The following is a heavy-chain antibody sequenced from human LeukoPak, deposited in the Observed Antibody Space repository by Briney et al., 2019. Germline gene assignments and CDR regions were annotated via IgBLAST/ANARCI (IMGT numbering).Heavy chain of an antibody. CDR3: ARGGGYYAIDY. D-gene: IGHD1-26*01. CDR2: INHNGNVN. Sequence: GGSLRLSCAASGFTFSSYWMNWARQAPGKGLEWVASINHNGNVNYYVDSVKGRFTISRDNSKNTLYLQMNNLRAEDTAVYYCARGGGYYAIDYWGQGTLVTVSS. CDR1: GFTFSSYW. V-gene: IGHV3-7*03. J-gene: IGHJ4*02.